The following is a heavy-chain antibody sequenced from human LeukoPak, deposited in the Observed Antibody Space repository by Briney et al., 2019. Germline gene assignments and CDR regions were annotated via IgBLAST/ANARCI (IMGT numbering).Heavy chain of an antibody. CDR3: ARGGGYNPSDY. V-gene: IGHV3-33*01. Sequence: GGSLRLSCAASGFTFSSYGMHWVRQAPGKGREWLADIWYDGSNKYYADSVRGRFTISRDNSENTLSLQMNSLRAEDTAEYSGARGGGYNPSDYWSQGTLVTVSS. CDR1: GFTFSSYG. D-gene: IGHD5-24*01. CDR2: IWYDGSNK. J-gene: IGHJ4*02.